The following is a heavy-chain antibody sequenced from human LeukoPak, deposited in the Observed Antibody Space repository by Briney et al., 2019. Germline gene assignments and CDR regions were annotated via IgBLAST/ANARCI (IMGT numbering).Heavy chain of an antibody. J-gene: IGHJ5*02. Sequence: PSETLSLTCTVSGGSISSGGYSWSWVRQHPGKGLEWIGYIYYSGSTYYNPSLKSRVTISVDTSKNQFSLKLSSVTAADTAVYYCARDLKHGSGSYYNRMNWFDPWGQGTLVTVSS. CDR1: GGSISSGGYS. CDR3: ARDLKHGSGSYYNRMNWFDP. V-gene: IGHV4-31*03. D-gene: IGHD3-10*01. CDR2: IYYSGST.